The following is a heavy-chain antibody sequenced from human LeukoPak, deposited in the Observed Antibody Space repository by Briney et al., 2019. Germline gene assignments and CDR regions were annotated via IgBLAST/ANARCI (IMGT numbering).Heavy chain of an antibody. V-gene: IGHV3-74*01. Sequence: GGSLRLSCAASGFTFSSYWMHLVRQVPGKGLVWVSRINSDGSSTSSADSVKGRFTISRDNAENTLYLQMNSLRAEDTAVYYCARGGYSNSYDFWGQGNLVTVSS. CDR3: ARGGYSNSYDF. D-gene: IGHD6-6*01. J-gene: IGHJ4*02. CDR2: INSDGSST. CDR1: GFTFSSYW.